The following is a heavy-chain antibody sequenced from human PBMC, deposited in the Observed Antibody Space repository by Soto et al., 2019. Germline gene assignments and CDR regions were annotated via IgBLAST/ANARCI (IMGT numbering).Heavy chain of an antibody. V-gene: IGHV3-66*01. CDR3: AREPRYCRGGSCSITGDAYDI. CDR2: ISKRGAT. D-gene: IGHD2-15*01. J-gene: IGHJ3*02. Sequence: EVQLVESGGGLVQPGGSLRLSCTASGFIVSDTYVNWVREAPGKGLEWVSVISKRGATHYAESARGRFRLSRDISDNTLHLQMNDLRVEDTAVYYCAREPRYCRGGSCSITGDAYDIWGQGTMVTGSS. CDR1: GFIVSDTY.